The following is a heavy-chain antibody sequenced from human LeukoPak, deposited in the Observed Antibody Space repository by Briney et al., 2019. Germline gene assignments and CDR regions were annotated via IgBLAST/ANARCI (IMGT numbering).Heavy chain of an antibody. CDR3: ARDGAGYCSGGSCP. CDR1: GFTFSSYT. J-gene: IGHJ5*02. CDR2: INGDGSST. Sequence: PGGSLRLSCAASGFTFSSYTINWVRQAPGKGLVWVSHINGDGSSTSYADSVEGRFTISRDNAKNTVYLQMNSLRADDSAVYYCARDGAGYCSGGSCPWGQGTLVTVPS. D-gene: IGHD2-15*01. V-gene: IGHV3-74*01.